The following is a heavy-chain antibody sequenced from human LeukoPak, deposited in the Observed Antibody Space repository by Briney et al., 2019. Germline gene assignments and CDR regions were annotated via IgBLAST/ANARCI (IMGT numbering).Heavy chain of an antibody. CDR2: IKQDGSEK. CDR3: ASLGN. CDR1: GFTFGDYA. V-gene: IGHV3-7*01. J-gene: IGHJ4*02. D-gene: IGHD1-1*01. Sequence: GGSLRLSCTASGFTFGDYAMSWFRQAPGKGLEWVANIKQDGSEKFYVDSVKGRFTISRDNAKNSLFLQMNSLRADDTAVYYCASLGNWGQGTLVTVSS.